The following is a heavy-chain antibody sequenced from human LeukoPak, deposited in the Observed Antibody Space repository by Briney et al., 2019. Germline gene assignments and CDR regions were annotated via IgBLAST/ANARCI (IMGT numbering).Heavy chain of an antibody. CDR1: GFTFSSYT. D-gene: IGHD4-23*01. CDR2: ISSSSSYI. V-gene: IGHV3-21*01. J-gene: IGHJ5*02. Sequence: SGGSLRLSCAASGFTFSSYTMNWVRQAPGKGLEWVSSISSSSSYIYYADSVKGRFTISRDNAKNSLYLQMNSLRAEDTAVYYCARDLGGNWFDPWGQGTLVTVYS. CDR3: ARDLGGNWFDP.